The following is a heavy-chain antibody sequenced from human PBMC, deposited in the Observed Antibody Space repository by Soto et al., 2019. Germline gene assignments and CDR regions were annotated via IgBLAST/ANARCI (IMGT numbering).Heavy chain of an antibody. CDR3: AKVRAYDILTGYPGVGLDV. Sequence: GGSLRLSCAASAFTFSSFVMTWVRQAPEKGLEWLSSITSGDSTYYADSVKGRFAISRDNSKNTLYLQMNSLRAEDTAVYYCAKVRAYDILTGYPGVGLDVWGQGTTVTVSS. CDR2: ITSGDST. D-gene: IGHD3-9*01. CDR1: AFTFSSFV. J-gene: IGHJ6*02. V-gene: IGHV3-23*01.